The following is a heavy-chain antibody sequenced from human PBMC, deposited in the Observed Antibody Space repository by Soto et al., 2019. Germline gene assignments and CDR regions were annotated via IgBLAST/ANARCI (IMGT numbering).Heavy chain of an antibody. CDR3: ARYDYGDYDGAFDI. CDR2: IYPGDSDT. J-gene: IGHJ3*02. V-gene: IGHV5-51*01. Sequence: PGEALKIYCKCSGYRFTSYWIGWVRQMPGQGLEWMGIIYPGDSDTRYSPSFQGQVTISADMSISTAYLQWSSLKASDTAMCYCARYDYGDYDGAFDIWGKGTMVTVSS. CDR1: GYRFTSYW. D-gene: IGHD4-17*01.